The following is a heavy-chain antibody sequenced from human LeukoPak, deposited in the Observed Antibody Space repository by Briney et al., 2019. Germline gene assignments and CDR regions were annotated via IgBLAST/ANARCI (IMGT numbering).Heavy chain of an antibody. CDR1: GYSFSSHW. V-gene: IGHV5-51*01. Sequence: GESLKISCKASGYSFSSHWIGWVRQMPGKGLEWMGIIYPGDSDTRYSPSFQGQVTISADKSINTAYLQWSSLKASDTAMYYCARGLGAVGTAAGLWGQGTLVTVSS. D-gene: IGHD6-13*01. J-gene: IGHJ4*02. CDR2: IYPGDSDT. CDR3: ARGLGAVGTAAGL.